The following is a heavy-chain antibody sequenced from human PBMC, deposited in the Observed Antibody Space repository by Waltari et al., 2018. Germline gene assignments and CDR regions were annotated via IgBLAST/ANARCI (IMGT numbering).Heavy chain of an antibody. CDR3: AVSTVTTGLYYYYMDV. D-gene: IGHD4-17*01. J-gene: IGHJ6*03. V-gene: IGHV1-2*06. CDR1: GYTFTGYS. Sequence: QVQLVQSGAEVKKPGASVKVSCKASGYTFTGYSMHWVRQAPGQGLEGMGRINPNRGGTNYAQKFQGRVTMTRDTSISTAYMELSRLRSDDTTVYYCAVSTVTTGLYYYYMDVWGKGTTVTVSS. CDR2: INPNRGGT.